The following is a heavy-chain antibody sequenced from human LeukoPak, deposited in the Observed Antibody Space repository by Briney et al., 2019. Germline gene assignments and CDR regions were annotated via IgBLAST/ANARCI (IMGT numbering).Heavy chain of an antibody. CDR1: GGSISSSSYY. CDR2: IYYSGST. J-gene: IGHJ5*02. D-gene: IGHD6-19*01. Sequence: PSETLSLTCTVSGGSISSSSYYWGWIRQPPGKGLEWIGSIYYSGSTYYNPSLKNRVTISVDTSKNQFSLKLSSVTAADTAVYYCARHPIAVAVCWFDPWGQGTLVTVSS. CDR3: ARHPIAVAVCWFDP. V-gene: IGHV4-39*01.